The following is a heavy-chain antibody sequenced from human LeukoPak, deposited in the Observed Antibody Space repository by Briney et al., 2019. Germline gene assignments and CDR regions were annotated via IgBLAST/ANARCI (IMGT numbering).Heavy chain of an antibody. CDR3: ARRSGLYNWFDP. V-gene: IGHV1-8*02. J-gene: IGHJ5*02. CDR2: MNPSSGNT. Sequence: ASVKVSCKASGYTFTSYYMHWVRQAPGQGLEWMGWMNPSSGNTGYTQNFQGRVTMTGNTSISTAYMELSSLRSEDTAVYYCARRSGLYNWFDPWGQGTLVTVSS. CDR1: GYTFTSYY. D-gene: IGHD3-3*01.